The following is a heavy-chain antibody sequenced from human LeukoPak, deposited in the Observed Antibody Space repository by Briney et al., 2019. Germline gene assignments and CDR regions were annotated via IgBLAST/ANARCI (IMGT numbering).Heavy chain of an antibody. CDR1: GFTFSSYG. D-gene: IGHD2-2*01. CDR3: AKDRAYQLLYNWFDP. Sequence: GGSLRLSCAASGFTFSSYGMRWVRQAPGKGLEWVAFIRYDGSNKYYADSVKGRFTISRDNSKNTLYLQMNSLRAEDTAVYYCAKDRAYQLLYNWFDPWGQGTLVTVSS. J-gene: IGHJ5*02. CDR2: IRYDGSNK. V-gene: IGHV3-30*02.